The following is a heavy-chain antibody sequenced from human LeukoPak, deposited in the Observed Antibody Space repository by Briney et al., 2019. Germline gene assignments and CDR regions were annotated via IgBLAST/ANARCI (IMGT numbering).Heavy chain of an antibody. J-gene: IGHJ3*02. CDR3: ARVPLRTVPFAFDT. Sequence: SETLSLTCTVSGGSISSGDYYWSWIRQPPGKGLEWIGYIYYSGSTYYNPSLKSRVTISVDTFKNQFSLKLSSVTAADTAVYYCARVPLRTVPFAFDTWGQGTMVTVSS. D-gene: IGHD1/OR15-1a*01. V-gene: IGHV4-30-4*08. CDR1: GGSISSGDYY. CDR2: IYYSGST.